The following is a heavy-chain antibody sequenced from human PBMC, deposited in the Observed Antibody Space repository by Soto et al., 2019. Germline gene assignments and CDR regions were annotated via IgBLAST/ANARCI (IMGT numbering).Heavy chain of an antibody. Sequence: QPGGSLRLSCAASGFTFSNYWMSWVRQAPGKGLEWVANIKQDGTEKYYVDSVRGRFTISRDNAKNSLYLQMNSLRAEDTAVYYCARDWKATVTYADVFESWGQGTMVTVAS. CDR1: GFTFSNYW. V-gene: IGHV3-7*01. CDR3: ARDWKATVTYADVFES. J-gene: IGHJ3*02. D-gene: IGHD4-17*01. CDR2: IKQDGTEK.